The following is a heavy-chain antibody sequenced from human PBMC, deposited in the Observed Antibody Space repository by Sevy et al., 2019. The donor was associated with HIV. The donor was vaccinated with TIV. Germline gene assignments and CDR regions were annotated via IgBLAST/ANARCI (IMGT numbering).Heavy chain of an antibody. Sequence: GGSLRLSCAASGFPFNDHAMHWVRLVPGKGLEWVSGISWNSRNIGYADSVKGRFTIPRDNTRHSVYLEMHSLLPEATALYYCAKDINRGCDGVNCYSYYYYFYGLDVWGQGTTVTVSS. D-gene: IGHD2-21*01. CDR1: GFPFNDHA. V-gene: IGHV3-9*01. J-gene: IGHJ6*02. CDR3: AKDINRGCDGVNCYSYYYYFYGLDV. CDR2: ISWNSRNI.